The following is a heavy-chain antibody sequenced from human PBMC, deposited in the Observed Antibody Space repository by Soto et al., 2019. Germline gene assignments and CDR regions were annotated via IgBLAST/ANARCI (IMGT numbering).Heavy chain of an antibody. D-gene: IGHD5-12*01. Sequence: NKGLGVGWIRQSPGKALEWLALIYWDDDKRYSPSLRSRLTITKDTSKNQVGLILTNMDPVDTATYFCAYSRDRSGAAFDIGGQGTLATVSS. CDR2: IYWDDDK. J-gene: IGHJ3*02. CDR3: AYSRDRSGAAFDI. V-gene: IGHV2-5*02. CDR1: NKGLG.